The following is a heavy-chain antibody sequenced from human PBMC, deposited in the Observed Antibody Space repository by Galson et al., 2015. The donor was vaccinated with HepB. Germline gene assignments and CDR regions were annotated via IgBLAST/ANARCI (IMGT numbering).Heavy chain of an antibody. CDR1: GFTFSSYG. Sequence: SLRLSCAASGFTFSSYGMHWVRQAPGKGLEWVAVISYDGSNKYYADSVKGRFTISRDNSKNTLYLQMNSLRAEDTAVYYCAREYSSSWYSSYYGMDVWGQGTTVTVSS. CDR2: ISYDGSNK. J-gene: IGHJ6*02. V-gene: IGHV3-30*03. CDR3: AREYSSSWYSSYYGMDV. D-gene: IGHD6-13*01.